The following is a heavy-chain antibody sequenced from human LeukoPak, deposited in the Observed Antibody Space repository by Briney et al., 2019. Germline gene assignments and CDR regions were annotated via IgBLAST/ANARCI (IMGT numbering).Heavy chain of an antibody. CDR2: ISGSGGST. V-gene: IGHV3-23*01. CDR3: AKDRVTMIVVVTATHFDY. CDR1: GFTFSSYA. J-gene: IGHJ4*02. Sequence: GGSLRLSCAASGFTFSSYAMSWVRQAPGKGLEWVSAISGSGGSTYYADSVKGRFTISRDNSKNTLYLQMNSLRAEDTAVYYCAKDRVTMIVVVTATHFDYWGQGTLVTVSS. D-gene: IGHD3-22*01.